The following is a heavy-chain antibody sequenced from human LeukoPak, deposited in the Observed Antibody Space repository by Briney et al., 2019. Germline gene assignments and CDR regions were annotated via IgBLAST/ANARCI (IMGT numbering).Heavy chain of an antibody. CDR3: AQDHCSSTSCFPSGTNYFDS. J-gene: IGHJ4*02. CDR1: GFTFSSYT. D-gene: IGHD2-2*01. CDR2: ISSSRSYI. Sequence: GGSLRLSCAASGFTFSSYTMNWVRQAPGKGLEWVSSISSSRSYIYNADSVKGRFTISRDNAKNSLYLQMNSLRAEDTAVYYCAQDHCSSTSCFPSGTNYFDSWGQGTPVTVSS. V-gene: IGHV3-21*01.